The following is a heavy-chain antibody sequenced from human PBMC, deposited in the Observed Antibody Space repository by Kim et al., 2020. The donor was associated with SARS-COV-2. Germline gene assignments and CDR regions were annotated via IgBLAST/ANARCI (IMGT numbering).Heavy chain of an antibody. D-gene: IGHD7-27*01. Sequence: GGSLRLSCTASGFTFGDSAMSWVRQAPGKGLVWVGFISSKAYGTTKAYAASVQGRFTISREDSKIIAYLQMKSLKNEDTAVYYCTRYNNIGNWAYYYYFFLEALGKGTTVTVSS. CDR3: TRYNNIGNWAYYYYFFLEA. V-gene: IGHV3-49*04. CDR2: ISSKAYGTTK. J-gene: IGHJ6*03. CDR1: GFTFGDSA.